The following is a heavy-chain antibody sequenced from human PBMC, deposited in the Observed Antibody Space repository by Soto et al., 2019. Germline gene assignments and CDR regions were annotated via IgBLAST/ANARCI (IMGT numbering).Heavy chain of an antibody. Sequence: GASVKVSCKASGYTFNDDYIYWVRQAPGQGLEWMGWISPNSGGSNYAQKFQGWVTLTRDTSTSTVYMELSRLKSEDTAVYYCGRDVNGYPPGGMDVWGQGTTVTVSS. D-gene: IGHD5-18*01. CDR2: ISPNSGGS. V-gene: IGHV1-2*04. J-gene: IGHJ6*02. CDR1: GYTFNDDY. CDR3: GRDVNGYPPGGMDV.